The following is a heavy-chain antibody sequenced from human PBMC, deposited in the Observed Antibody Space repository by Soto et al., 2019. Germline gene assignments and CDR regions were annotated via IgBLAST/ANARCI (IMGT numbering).Heavy chain of an antibody. CDR3: ARMGNSSGYYPPYYYGMDV. J-gene: IGHJ6*02. Sequence: GSLRLSCAASGFTVSNNYMTWVRQAPWKGLEWVSIIYSGGSTYYADSVKGRFTISRDNSKNTLNLQMSSLRAEDTAVYYCARMGNSSGYYPPYYYGMDVWGQGTTVTVSS. D-gene: IGHD3-22*01. CDR1: GFTVSNNY. CDR2: IYSGGST. V-gene: IGHV3-53*01.